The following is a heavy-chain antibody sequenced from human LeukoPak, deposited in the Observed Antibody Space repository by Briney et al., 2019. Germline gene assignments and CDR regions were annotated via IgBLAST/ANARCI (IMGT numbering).Heavy chain of an antibody. J-gene: IGHJ5*02. V-gene: IGHV6-1*01. CDR1: GDSVSSNSVT. Sequence: SQTLSLTCALSGDSVSSNSVTWNWIRQSPSRGLEWLGRTYYRSTWYNDYAVSARGRITVNPDTSKNQFSLHLYSVTPEDTAVYYCARRLTQYDCFDPWGQGILVTVSS. CDR3: ARRLTQYDCFDP. CDR2: TYYRSTWYN. D-gene: IGHD2-2*01.